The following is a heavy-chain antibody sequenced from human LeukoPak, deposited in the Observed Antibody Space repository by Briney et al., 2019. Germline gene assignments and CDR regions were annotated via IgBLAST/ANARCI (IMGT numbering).Heavy chain of an antibody. V-gene: IGHV1-2*06. Sequence: ASVKVSCKASGYTFTGYRIHWVRQAPGQGLEWMGRIIPYSGDTNFAQKFQGRVTMTRDTSITTAYMDLSSLTPDDTAVYFCARDQGSLTRSWYTGYWGQGTQVTVSS. J-gene: IGHJ4*02. D-gene: IGHD6-13*01. CDR3: ARDQGSLTRSWYTGY. CDR2: IIPYSGDT. CDR1: GYTFTGYR.